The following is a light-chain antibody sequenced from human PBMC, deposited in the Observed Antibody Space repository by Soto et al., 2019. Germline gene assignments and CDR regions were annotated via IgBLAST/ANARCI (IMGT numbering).Light chain of an antibody. CDR1: SSDVGAYNY. CDR2: EVN. CDR3: SSFTGSDTLYV. V-gene: IGLV2-14*01. J-gene: IGLJ1*01. Sequence: QSVLTQPASVSGSPGQSITISCTGTSSDVGAYNYVSWYQQHPGKAPKLMIYEVNNRPSGVSNRFSGSKSGNAASLTISGLQAADEADYYCSSFTGSDTLYVFGTGTKVTVL.